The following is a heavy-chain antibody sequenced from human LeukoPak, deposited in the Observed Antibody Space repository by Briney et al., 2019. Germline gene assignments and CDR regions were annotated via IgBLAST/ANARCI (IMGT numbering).Heavy chain of an antibody. CDR3: ARDYGDYPRDYFDY. CDR2: IYTSGST. J-gene: IGHJ4*02. CDR1: GGSISSYY. V-gene: IGHV4-4*07. D-gene: IGHD4-17*01. Sequence: PSETLSLTCTVSGGSISSYYWSWIRQPAGKGLEWIGRIYTSGSTNYNPSLKTLVTMSVDTSKNQFSLKLSSVTAADTAVYYCARDYGDYPRDYFDYWGQGTLVTVSS.